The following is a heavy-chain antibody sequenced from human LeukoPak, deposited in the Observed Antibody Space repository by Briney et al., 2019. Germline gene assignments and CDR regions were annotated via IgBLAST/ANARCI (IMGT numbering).Heavy chain of an antibody. D-gene: IGHD3-10*01. J-gene: IGHJ2*01. CDR3: ARELLWFGELSWYFDL. CDR1: GFTVSSNY. V-gene: IGHV3-66*01. CDR2: IYSGGST. Sequence: GGSLRLSCAASGFTVSSNYMSWVRQAPGKGLEWVSVIYSGGSTYYADSVKGRFTISRDNSKNTLYLQMNSLRAEDTAVYYCARELLWFGELSWYFDLWGRGTLVTVSS.